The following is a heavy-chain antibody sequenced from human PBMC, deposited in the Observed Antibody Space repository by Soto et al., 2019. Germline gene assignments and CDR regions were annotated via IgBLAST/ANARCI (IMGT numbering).Heavy chain of an antibody. CDR2: IWYDGSNK. Sequence: QVQLVESGGGVVQPGRSLRLSCAASGFTFSSYGMHWVRQAPGKGLEWVAVIWYDGSNKYYADSVKGRFTISRDNSKNTLYLQMNRLRAEDTAVYYCARPAPHYDSLTGLNIPTSYGMDVWGQGTTVTVSS. D-gene: IGHD3-9*01. J-gene: IGHJ6*02. CDR3: ARPAPHYDSLTGLNIPTSYGMDV. V-gene: IGHV3-33*01. CDR1: GFTFSSYG.